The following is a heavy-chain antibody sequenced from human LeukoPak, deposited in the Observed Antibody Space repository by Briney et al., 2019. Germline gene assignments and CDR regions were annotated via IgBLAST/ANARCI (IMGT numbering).Heavy chain of an antibody. D-gene: IGHD5-12*01. J-gene: IGHJ4*02. Sequence: QAGGSLRLSCAASGFTFSSYAMSWVRQAPGKGLEWVSAISGSGGSTYYAASVKGRFTISRDNSKNTLYLQMNSLRAEDTAVYYCAKAGWLRLRPPAFDYWGQGTLVTVSS. CDR3: AKAGWLRLRPPAFDY. CDR1: GFTFSSYA. V-gene: IGHV3-23*01. CDR2: ISGSGGST.